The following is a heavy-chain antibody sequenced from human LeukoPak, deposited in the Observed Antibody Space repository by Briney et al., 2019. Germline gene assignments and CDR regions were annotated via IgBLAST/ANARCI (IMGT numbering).Heavy chain of an antibody. CDR1: GYTFTSYG. D-gene: IGHD2-2*01. J-gene: IGHJ4*02. CDR3: ARDCSSTSCYANFDY. V-gene: IGHV1-3*01. CDR2: INAGNGNT. Sequence: ASVKVSCKASGYTFTSYGISWVRQAPGQGLEWMGWINAGNGNTKYSQKFQGRVTITRDTSASTAYMELSSLRSEDTAVYYCARDCSSTSCYANFDYWGQGTLVTVSS.